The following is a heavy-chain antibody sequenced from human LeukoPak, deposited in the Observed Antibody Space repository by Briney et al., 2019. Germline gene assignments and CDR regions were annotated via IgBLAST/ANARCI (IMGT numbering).Heavy chain of an antibody. V-gene: IGHV3-23*01. CDR2: ISGSGGST. J-gene: IGHJ4*02. Sequence: GGSLRLSCAASGFTFSSYAMSWVRQAPGKGLEWVSAISGSGGSTYYADSVKGRFTISRDNSKNTLYLQMNSLRAEDTAVYYCAKATPPGYSSGWYNGVFDYWGQGTLVTVSS. D-gene: IGHD6-19*01. CDR1: GFTFSSYA. CDR3: AKATPPGYSSGWYNGVFDY.